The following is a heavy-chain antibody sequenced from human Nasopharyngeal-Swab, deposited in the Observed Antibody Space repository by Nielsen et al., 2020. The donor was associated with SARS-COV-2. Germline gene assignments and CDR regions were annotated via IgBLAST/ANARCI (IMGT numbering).Heavy chain of an antibody. V-gene: IGHV3-21*01. CDR1: GFTFSSYS. J-gene: IGHJ4*02. Sequence: GESLKISCAASGFTFSSYSMNWVRQAPGKGLEWVSSISSSSTYIYYADSLKGRFTISRDNAKSSLNLQMNSLRAEDTAVYYCARDRRGGSYSSFDYWGQGTLVTVSS. D-gene: IGHD1-26*01. CDR2: ISSSSTYI. CDR3: ARDRRGGSYSSFDY.